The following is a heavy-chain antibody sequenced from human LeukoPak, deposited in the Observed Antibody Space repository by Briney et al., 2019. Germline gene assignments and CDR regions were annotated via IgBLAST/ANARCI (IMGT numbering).Heavy chain of an antibody. CDR3: AKDTLTFLGSQESWFDP. D-gene: IGHD3-3*01. J-gene: IGHJ5*02. V-gene: IGHV3-30*18. CDR1: GFTFSSYG. CDR2: ISYDGSNK. Sequence: GGSLRLSCAASGFTFSSYGMHWVRQAPGKGLEWVAVISYDGSNKYYADSVKGRFTISRDNSKNTLYLQMNSLRAEDTAVYYCAKDTLTFLGSQESWFDPWGQGTLVTVSS.